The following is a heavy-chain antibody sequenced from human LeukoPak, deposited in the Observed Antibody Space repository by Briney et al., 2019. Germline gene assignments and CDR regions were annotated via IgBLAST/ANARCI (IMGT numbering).Heavy chain of an antibody. CDR1: GGSISSYY. CDR3: ARQGSWYGFFDY. CDR2: IYYSGST. Sequence: SETLSLTCTVSGGSISSYYWSWIRQPPGKGLEWIGYIYYSGSTNYNPSLKSRVTISVDTSKNQFSLKLSSVIAADTAVYYCARQGSWYGFFDYWGQGTLVTVSS. J-gene: IGHJ4*02. V-gene: IGHV4-59*08. D-gene: IGHD6-13*01.